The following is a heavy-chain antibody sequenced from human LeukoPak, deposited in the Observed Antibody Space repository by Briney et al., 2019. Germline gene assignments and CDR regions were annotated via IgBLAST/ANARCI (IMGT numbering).Heavy chain of an antibody. CDR3: ARGQGSKVAILGY. J-gene: IGHJ4*02. D-gene: IGHD2-21*01. V-gene: IGHV3-21*01. Sequence: GGSLRLSCAASGFTFSSYSMNWVRQAPGKGLEWVSSISSGSSYIYYADSVKGRFTISRDNAKNSLYLQMNSLRAEDTAVYYCARGQGSKVAILGYWGQGTLVTVSS. CDR1: GFTFSSYS. CDR2: ISSGSSYI.